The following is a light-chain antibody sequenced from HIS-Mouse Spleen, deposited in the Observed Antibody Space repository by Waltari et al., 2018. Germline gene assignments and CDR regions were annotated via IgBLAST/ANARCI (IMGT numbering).Light chain of an antibody. CDR2: DAS. J-gene: IGKJ1*01. Sequence: EILLTHSPATLSLSPGERATISCRASQSVSSYLAWYQQKPGQAPRLLIYDASNRATGIPARFSGSGSGTDFTLTISSLEPEDFAVYYCQQRSNWPPWTFGQGTKVEIK. V-gene: IGKV3-11*01. CDR3: QQRSNWPPWT. CDR1: QSVSSY.